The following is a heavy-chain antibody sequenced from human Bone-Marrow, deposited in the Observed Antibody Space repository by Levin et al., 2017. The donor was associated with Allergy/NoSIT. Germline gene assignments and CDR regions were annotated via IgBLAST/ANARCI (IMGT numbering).Heavy chain of an antibody. J-gene: IGHJ6*03. Sequence: GESLKISCAASGFTFSSYGMYWVRQAPGKGLEWVAVISYDGSNKYYADSVKGRFTISRDNSKNTLYLQMNSLRAEDTAVYYCAKERLENYMDVWGKGTTVTVSS. V-gene: IGHV3-30*18. D-gene: IGHD6-6*01. CDR3: AKERLENYMDV. CDR2: ISYDGSNK. CDR1: GFTFSSYG.